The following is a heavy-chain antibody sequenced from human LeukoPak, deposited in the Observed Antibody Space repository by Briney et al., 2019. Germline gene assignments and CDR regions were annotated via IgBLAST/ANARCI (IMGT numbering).Heavy chain of an antibody. Sequence: GGSLRLSCAASGFTFSSYSMNWVRQAPGKGLEWVSSISSSSSYIYYADSVKGRFTISRDNSKNTLYLQMNSLRAEDTAVYYCAGGPSGYHNTGGQGTLVTVSS. V-gene: IGHV3-21*01. CDR2: ISSSSSYI. J-gene: IGHJ4*02. CDR1: GFTFSSYS. CDR3: AGGPSGYHNT. D-gene: IGHD5-12*01.